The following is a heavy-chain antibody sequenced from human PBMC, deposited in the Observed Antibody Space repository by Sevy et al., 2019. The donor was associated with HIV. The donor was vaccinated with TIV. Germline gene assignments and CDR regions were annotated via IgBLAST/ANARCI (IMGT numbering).Heavy chain of an antibody. V-gene: IGHV3-23*01. J-gene: IGHJ4*02. D-gene: IGHD3-10*01. CDR1: GFTFTNYA. Sequence: GGSLRLSCAASGFTFTNYAMNWVRQAPGKGLEWVSGISDSGDTTHYAESVKGRFTISRDNSKNTVSLQMSSLRAEDKAIYYCAKLPSTVMFREKGYWGQGTRVTVSS. CDR2: ISDSGDTT. CDR3: AKLPSTVMFREKGY.